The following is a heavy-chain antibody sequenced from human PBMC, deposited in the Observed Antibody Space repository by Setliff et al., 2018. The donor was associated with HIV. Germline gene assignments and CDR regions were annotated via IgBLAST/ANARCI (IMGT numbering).Heavy chain of an antibody. V-gene: IGHV3-53*01. Sequence: GGSLRLSCAASGFTVSRFYMSWVRQAPGKGLEWVSVIYSDGSSYYADSVRGRFTISRDNYKNTLYLQMNRLRAEDTAVYYCARVFGPFDYWGQGTLVTVSS. CDR1: GFTVSRFY. CDR2: IYSDGSS. D-gene: IGHD3-10*02. CDR3: ARVFGPFDY. J-gene: IGHJ4*02.